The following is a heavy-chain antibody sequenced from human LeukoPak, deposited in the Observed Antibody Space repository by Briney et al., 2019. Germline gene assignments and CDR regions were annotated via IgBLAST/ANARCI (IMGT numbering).Heavy chain of an antibody. CDR1: GFTFSSWE. Sequence: GGSLRLSCAASGFTFSSWEMNWVRQAPGKGLEWVSYISSSGSATYYADSVKGRFTISRDNTKNSMYMQMNSLRAEDTAVYYRARDVLDYWGQGTLVTVSS. J-gene: IGHJ4*02. CDR3: ARDVLDY. CDR2: ISSSGSAT. V-gene: IGHV3-48*03.